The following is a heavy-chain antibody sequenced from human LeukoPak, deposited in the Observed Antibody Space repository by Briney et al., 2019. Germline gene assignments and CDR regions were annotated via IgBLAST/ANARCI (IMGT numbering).Heavy chain of an antibody. D-gene: IGHD1-26*01. J-gene: IGHJ4*02. CDR3: ARLGGSQEIGY. Sequence: GGSLRLSCAASGFTFDDYGMGWVRQAPGKGLEWVSGINWNGGSTGYADSVKGRFTISRDNAKNSLYLQMNSLRAEDTALYHCARLGGSQEIGYWGQGTLVTVSS. V-gene: IGHV3-20*01. CDR1: GFTFDDYG. CDR2: INWNGGST.